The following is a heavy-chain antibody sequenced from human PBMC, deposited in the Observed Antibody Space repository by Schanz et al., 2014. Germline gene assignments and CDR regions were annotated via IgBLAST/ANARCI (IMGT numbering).Heavy chain of an antibody. CDR1: GFSFSSYA. V-gene: IGHV3-30*04. D-gene: IGHD6-19*01. CDR2: ISHDGSDN. CDR3: ARAPVLGVAAKRRYYYGMDV. J-gene: IGHJ6*02. Sequence: QVQLVESGGGVVQPGRSLRLSCAASGFSFSSYAMHWVRQAPGKGLEWVAVISHDGSDNYYADSMKGRFTISRDNSMNSLFLQMNSLRPEDTAVYTCARAPVLGVAAKRRYYYGMDVWGQGTTVIVSS.